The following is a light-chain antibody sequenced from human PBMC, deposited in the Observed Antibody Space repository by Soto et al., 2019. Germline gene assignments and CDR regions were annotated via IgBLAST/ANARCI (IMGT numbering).Light chain of an antibody. CDR1: QSVSSN. CDR2: GAS. CDR3: QQYNNWPLT. V-gene: IGKV3-15*01. J-gene: IGKJ1*01. Sequence: EIVMTQSPATLSVSPGERATLSCRASQSVSSNLAWYQQKPGQAPRLLIYGASTRATGIPDRFSGSGSGTEFTLTISSLQSEDFDVYYCQQYNNWPLTLGQGTKVDIK.